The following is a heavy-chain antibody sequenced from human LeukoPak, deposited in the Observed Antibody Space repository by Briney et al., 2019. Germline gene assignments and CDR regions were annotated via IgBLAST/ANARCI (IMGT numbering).Heavy chain of an antibody. J-gene: IGHJ5*02. CDR2: IIPIFGTA. Sequence: GASVKVSCKASGGTFSSYAISWVRQAPAQGLEWMGGIIPIFGTANYAQKFQGRVTIATDESTSTAYMELSSLRSEDTAVYYCARVYCSGGSCYSVWFDPWGQGTLVTVSS. V-gene: IGHV1-69*05. CDR1: GGTFSSYA. D-gene: IGHD2-15*01. CDR3: ARVYCSGGSCYSVWFDP.